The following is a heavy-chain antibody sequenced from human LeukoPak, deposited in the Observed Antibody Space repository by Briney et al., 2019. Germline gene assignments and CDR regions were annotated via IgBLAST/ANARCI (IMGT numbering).Heavy chain of an antibody. CDR2: ISTSGST. D-gene: IGHD6-19*01. V-gene: IGHV4-61*02. CDR3: AGSSGWSFFDY. Sequence: SQTLSLTCTVSGGSISSGSYYWSWIRQPAGEGLEWIGRISTSGSTNYNPSLKSRVIISFDTSKNQFSLKLSSATAADTAVYYCAGSSGWSFFDYWGQGTLVTVSS. J-gene: IGHJ4*02. CDR1: GGSISSGSYY.